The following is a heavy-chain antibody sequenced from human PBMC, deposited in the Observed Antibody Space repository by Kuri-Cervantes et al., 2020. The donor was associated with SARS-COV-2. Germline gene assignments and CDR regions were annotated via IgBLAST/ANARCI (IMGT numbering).Heavy chain of an antibody. J-gene: IGHJ2*01. CDR1: GGSISSHY. D-gene: IGHD3-3*01. CDR3: ARVSRGYDFWSGYHHWYFDL. Sequence: SETLSLTCTVSGGSISSHYWSWIRQPPGKGLEWIGYIYYSGSTNYNPSLKSRVTISVDTSKNQFSLKLSSVTAADTAVYYRARVSRGYDFWSGYHHWYFDLWGRGTLVTVSS. CDR2: IYYSGST. V-gene: IGHV4-59*11.